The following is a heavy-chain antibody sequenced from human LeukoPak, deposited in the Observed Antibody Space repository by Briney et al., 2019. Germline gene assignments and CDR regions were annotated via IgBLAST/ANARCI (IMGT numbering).Heavy chain of an antibody. Sequence: ASVKVSCKASGCTFTSYGISWVRQAPGQGLEWMGWISTYNGNTNYAQKLQGRVTMTTDTSTSTVYMEVRSLRSDDTAVYYCARDGGANWFDPWGQGTLVTVSS. D-gene: IGHD2-15*01. CDR1: GCTFTSYG. J-gene: IGHJ5*02. CDR2: ISTYNGNT. CDR3: ARDGGANWFDP. V-gene: IGHV1-18*01.